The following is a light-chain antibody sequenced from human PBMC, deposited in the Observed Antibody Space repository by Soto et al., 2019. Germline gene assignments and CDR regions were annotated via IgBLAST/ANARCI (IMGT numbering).Light chain of an antibody. J-gene: IGLJ3*02. V-gene: IGLV2-14*01. CDR3: SSYTSSGTVV. Sequence: QSGLTQPASVSGSPGQSITISCTGTSSDVGGYKYVSWYQQHPGKAPKLMIYEVTNRPSGVSNRFSGSKSGNTASLTISGLQAEDEADYYCSSYTSSGTVVFGGGTKVTVL. CDR2: EVT. CDR1: SSDVGGYKY.